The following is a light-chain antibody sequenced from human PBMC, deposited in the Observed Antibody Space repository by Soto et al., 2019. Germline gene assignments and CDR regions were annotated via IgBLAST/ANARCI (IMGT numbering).Light chain of an antibody. CDR1: QSISSY. CDR3: QQSYNSPPIT. CDR2: AAS. V-gene: IGKV1-39*01. Sequence: DIQMTQSPSSLSASVGDRVTITCRASQSISSYLNWYQQKRGKAPKLLISAASSLQSGVPSRFSGSGSGTDFTLTISSLQPEDFATYYCQQSYNSPPITFGQGTRLEL. J-gene: IGKJ5*01.